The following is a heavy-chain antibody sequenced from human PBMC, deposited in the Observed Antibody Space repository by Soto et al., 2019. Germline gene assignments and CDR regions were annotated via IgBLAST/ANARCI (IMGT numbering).Heavy chain of an antibody. J-gene: IGHJ5*02. Sequence: QVQLVQSGAEVKKPGSSVKVSCKASGGTFSTYTITWVRQAPGQGLEWMGRIIPIIGIINYAQKFQGRVTITADKFTGTAYMELTRLRSDDTAVYYCAGDPDSHYNDSHASSYPWGQGTLVTVCS. D-gene: IGHD3-22*01. V-gene: IGHV1-69*08. CDR2: IIPIIGII. CDR1: GGTFSTYT. CDR3: AGDPDSHYNDSHASSYP.